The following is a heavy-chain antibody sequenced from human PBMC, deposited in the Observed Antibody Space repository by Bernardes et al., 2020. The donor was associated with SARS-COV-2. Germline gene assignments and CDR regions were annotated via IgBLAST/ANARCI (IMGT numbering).Heavy chain of an antibody. Sequence: SVKVSCKASGFTFTSSAMQWVRQARGQRLEWIGWIVVGSGNTNYAQKFQERVTITRDMSTSTAYMELSSLRSEDTAVYYCAAALGAYYYYGMDVWGQGTTVTVSS. V-gene: IGHV1-58*02. CDR2: IVVGSGNT. D-gene: IGHD3-10*01. CDR3: AAALGAYYYYGMDV. CDR1: GFTFTSSA. J-gene: IGHJ6*02.